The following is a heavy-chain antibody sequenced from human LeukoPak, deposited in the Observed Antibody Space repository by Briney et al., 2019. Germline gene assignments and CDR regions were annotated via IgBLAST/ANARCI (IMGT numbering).Heavy chain of an antibody. J-gene: IGHJ6*03. V-gene: IGHV4-59*01. Sequence: SETLSLTCTVSGGSISSYYCSCIRQPPGKGLEWIGYIYYSGSTSYNPSLKSRVTISVDTSKNQFSLKLSSVTAADTAVYYCARKVEAAAGTIYYYYYMDVWGKGTTVTVSS. CDR1: GGSISSYY. D-gene: IGHD6-13*01. CDR2: IYYSGST. CDR3: ARKVEAAAGTIYYYYYMDV.